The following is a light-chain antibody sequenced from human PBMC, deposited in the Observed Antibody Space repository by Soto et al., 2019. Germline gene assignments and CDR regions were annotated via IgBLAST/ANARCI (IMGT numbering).Light chain of an antibody. CDR2: SAS. J-gene: IGKJ3*01. CDR1: QSVSSSY. Sequence: VLLSQSPGTLSLSPGERSTLSCRASQSVSSSYLAWYHQKPGQAPRILIHSASTRAPGIKDRFSASGAGTDFTLTISRLEPEDSAVYYCKQYSASHRTLGPGTKLDIK. V-gene: IGKV3-20*01. CDR3: KQYSASHRT.